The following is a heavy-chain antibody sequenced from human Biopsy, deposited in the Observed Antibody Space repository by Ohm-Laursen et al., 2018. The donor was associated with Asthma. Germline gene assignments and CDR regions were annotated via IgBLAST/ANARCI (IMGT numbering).Heavy chain of an antibody. J-gene: IGHJ4*02. CDR3: AKVRSDWVITESFDY. CDR1: EFKFDEYT. V-gene: IGHV3-9*01. CDR2: ISWNSATI. D-gene: IGHD3-22*01. Sequence: SLRLSCAASEFKFDEYTMHWVRQAPGKGLEWVSGISWNSATIGYADSVEGRFTISRDNAKNSVFLHMDSLRPEDTAFYYCAKVRSDWVITESFDYWGRGVLVTVSS.